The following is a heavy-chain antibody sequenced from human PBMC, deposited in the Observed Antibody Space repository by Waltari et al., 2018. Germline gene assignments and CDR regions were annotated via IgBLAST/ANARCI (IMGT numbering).Heavy chain of an antibody. CDR2: IIPILGIA. CDR1: GGTFSRYT. V-gene: IGHV1-69*08. D-gene: IGHD3-22*01. J-gene: IGHJ6*02. Sequence: QVQLVQSGAEVKKPGSSVKVYCKASGGTFSRYTISWVRQTPGQGLEWMVMIIPILGIANYAQKFQGRVTITADKSTSTAYMELSSLRSEDTVVYYCARDLYDTSRSGMDVWGQGTTVTVSS. CDR3: ARDLYDTSRSGMDV.